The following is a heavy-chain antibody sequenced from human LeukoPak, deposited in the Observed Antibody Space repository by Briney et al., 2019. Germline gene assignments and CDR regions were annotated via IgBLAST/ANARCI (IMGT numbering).Heavy chain of an antibody. J-gene: IGHJ4*02. CDR1: GFTFSGHW. CDR2: MNPDGSEK. V-gene: IGHV3-7*05. Sequence: PGGSLRLSCAASGFTFSGHWMSWVRQAPGKGLEWVASMNPDGSEKSYVDSVKGRFTISRDNAENSLYVQMPRPRAEDTAVYYCARDHVVRGVVWDYWGKGTMVTVSS. D-gene: IGHD3-10*01. CDR3: ARDHVVRGVVWDY.